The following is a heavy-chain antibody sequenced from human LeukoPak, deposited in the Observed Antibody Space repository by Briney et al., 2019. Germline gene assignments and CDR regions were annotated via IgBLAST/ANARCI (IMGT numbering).Heavy chain of an antibody. CDR2: ISGSGAST. CDR3: AKGPAYYYDSSSYTRLDY. V-gene: IGHV3-23*01. CDR1: GFTFSSYA. J-gene: IGHJ4*02. Sequence: PGGSLRLSCAASGFTFSSYAMSWVRQAPGKGLEWVSSISGSGASTYHADSVKGRFTISRDNSKNTLHLQMNSLRAEDTAVYYCAKGPAYYYDSSSYTRLDYWGQGTLVTVSS. D-gene: IGHD3-22*01.